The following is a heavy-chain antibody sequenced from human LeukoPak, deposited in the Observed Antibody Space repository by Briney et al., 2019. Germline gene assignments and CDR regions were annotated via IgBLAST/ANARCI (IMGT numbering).Heavy chain of an antibody. CDR2: VYSISNGDTT. V-gene: IGHV3-15*01. Sequence: GGSVRLSYAASGITFSNPWMTGLRQAPGKGLHGVGRVYSISNGDTTDYVPPLKGRFTISKDHSKNTLDLQLNSLKPEDTGVYYCTTYSSGSCPFWGQGTLVTVFS. D-gene: IGHD6-19*01. CDR1: GITFSNPW. CDR3: TTYSSGSCPF. J-gene: IGHJ4*02.